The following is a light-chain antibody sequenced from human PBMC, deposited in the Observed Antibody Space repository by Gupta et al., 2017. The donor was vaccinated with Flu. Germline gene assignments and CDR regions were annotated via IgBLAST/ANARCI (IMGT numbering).Light chain of an antibody. CDR3: MQVREPPYS. Sequence: DIVLTHSPLSLPVTPGEPASISCRSSQSLLHSNGYNYFNWYLQKPGQSPQLLIYLGSDRASGVPDRFSGSGSGTDFTLKISRVEAEDVGVYYCMQVREPPYSFGQGTKLEIK. CDR1: QSLLHSNGYNY. J-gene: IGKJ2*03. V-gene: IGKV2-28*01. CDR2: LGS.